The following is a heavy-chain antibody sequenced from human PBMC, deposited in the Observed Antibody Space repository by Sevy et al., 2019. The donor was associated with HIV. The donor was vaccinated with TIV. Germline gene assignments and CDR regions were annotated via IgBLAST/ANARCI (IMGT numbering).Heavy chain of an antibody. D-gene: IGHD3-10*01. CDR1: GGTFSSYG. CDR3: ATDRHSDRTGHYFESES. CDR2: IIPIFGTP. J-gene: IGHJ4*02. V-gene: IGHV1-69*13. Sequence: ASVKVSCTASGGTFSSYGISWVRQAPGQGLEWMGGIIPIFGTPKYRQKFKDRVTITADESTNTAYMELSSLRSEDTAVYYCATDRHSDRTGHYFESESWGEGTLVTDSS.